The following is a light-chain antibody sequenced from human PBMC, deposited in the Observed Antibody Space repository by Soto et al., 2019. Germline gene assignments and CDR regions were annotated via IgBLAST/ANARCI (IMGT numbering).Light chain of an antibody. J-gene: IGKJ1*01. CDR2: ATS. V-gene: IGKV3-20*01. CDR1: QSVSSN. Sequence: KQSPANLCVSTGERATLSCRASQSVSSNLAWYQQKPGQAPRPLIYATSSRATDVPDRFSGSGSGTDFTLTISRLEPEDFAVYYCQQYGNALPCTFGQGTMVEIK. CDR3: QQYGNALPCT.